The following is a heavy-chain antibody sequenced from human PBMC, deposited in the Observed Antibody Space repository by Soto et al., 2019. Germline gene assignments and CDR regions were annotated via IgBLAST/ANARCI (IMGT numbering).Heavy chain of an antibody. CDR3: ASGASRWYPYFFDS. V-gene: IGHV1-69*13. J-gene: IGHJ4*02. CDR1: EGTFNSYA. CDR2: IIPYYNTP. D-gene: IGHD6-13*01. Sequence: GASVKVSCKASEGTFNSYAIAWVRQAPGQGLEWMGGIIPYYNTPNYAQKFQDRVTITADDSTNTVYMELSSLRSDDTAVYFCASGASRWYPYFFDSWAQGTLVTVSS.